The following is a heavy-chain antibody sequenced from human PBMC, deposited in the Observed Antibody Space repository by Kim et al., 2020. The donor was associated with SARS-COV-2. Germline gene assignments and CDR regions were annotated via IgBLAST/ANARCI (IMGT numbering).Heavy chain of an antibody. CDR3: MKGGWGWIWDQ. CDR1: GFTFTGYA. Sequence: GGSLRLSCTTSGFTFTGYAMSWVRQAPGKGLEWVSSIDGSDGTTYYVDSVKGRFTISRDNSKNTLYLQMSTLRADDTAVYYCMKGGWGWIWDQWGQGTLVTVAS. CDR2: IDGSDGTT. V-gene: IGHV3-23*01. J-gene: IGHJ1*01. D-gene: IGHD2-2*03.